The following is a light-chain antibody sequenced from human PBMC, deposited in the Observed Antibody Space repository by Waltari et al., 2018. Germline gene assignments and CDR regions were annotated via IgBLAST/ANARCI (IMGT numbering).Light chain of an antibody. J-gene: IGKJ5*01. Sequence: AIQLTQSPSSLSASVGDRVTITCRASQGISSALAWYQQKPGKAPKRLSYDASSLESGVPSRFSGSGSGTDFTLTISSLQPEDFATYYCQQFNSYPFTFGQGTRLEIK. CDR2: DAS. V-gene: IGKV1-13*02. CDR3: QQFNSYPFT. CDR1: QGISSA.